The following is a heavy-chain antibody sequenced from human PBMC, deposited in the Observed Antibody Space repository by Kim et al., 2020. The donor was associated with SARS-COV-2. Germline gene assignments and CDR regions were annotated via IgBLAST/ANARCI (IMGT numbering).Heavy chain of an antibody. CDR3: AREFENTFYFDI. J-gene: IGHJ4*02. D-gene: IGHD3-3*02. V-gene: IGHV1-46*01. Sequence: TLYEEKFQGRDTLARDTSTNTVYMELTSLRREDTAVYYCAREFENTFYFDIWGQGTLVTVSP. CDR2: T.